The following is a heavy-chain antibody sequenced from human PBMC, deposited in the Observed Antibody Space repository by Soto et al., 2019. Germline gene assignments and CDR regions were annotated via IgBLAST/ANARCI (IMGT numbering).Heavy chain of an antibody. D-gene: IGHD3-16*02. J-gene: IGHJ3*02. CDR1: GFTFSSYA. CDR3: AKDPPDYDYIWGSYRYGAFDI. V-gene: IGHV3-23*01. CDR2: ISGSGGST. Sequence: EVQLLESGGGLVQPGGSLRLSCAASGFTFSSYAMSWVRQAPGKGLEWVSAISGSGGSTYYADSVKGRFTISRDNSKNTLYLQMNSLRAEDTAVYYCAKDPPDYDYIWGSYRYGAFDIWGQGTMVTVSS.